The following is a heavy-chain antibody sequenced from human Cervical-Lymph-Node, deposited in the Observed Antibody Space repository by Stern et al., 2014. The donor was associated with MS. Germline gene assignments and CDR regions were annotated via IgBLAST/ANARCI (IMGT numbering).Heavy chain of an antibody. CDR2: INYSGTT. CDR1: GGSISSGEYY. CDR3: SRDADAYSLVFGY. J-gene: IGHJ4*02. Sequence: VQLQESGTGLVKPSQTLSLTCAVSGGSISSGEYYWSWIRQSPGKGLVWIGYINYSGTTYYNPSLKSRVIISVDTSKNQFSLKLSSVTAADTAVYYCSRDADAYSLVFGYWGRGTLVTVSS. V-gene: IGHV4-30-4*01. D-gene: IGHD5-24*01.